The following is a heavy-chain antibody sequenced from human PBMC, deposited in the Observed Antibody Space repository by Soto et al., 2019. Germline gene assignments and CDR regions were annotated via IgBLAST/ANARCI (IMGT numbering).Heavy chain of an antibody. CDR3: ATHIVGATNNWFDP. Sequence: TSETLSLTCTVSGGSISSGDYYWSWIRQPPGKGLEWIGYIYYSGSTYYNPSLKSRVTISVDTSKNQFSLKLSSVTAADTAVYYCATHIVGATNNWFDPWGQGTLVTVSS. CDR1: GGSISSGDYY. J-gene: IGHJ5*02. CDR2: IYYSGST. D-gene: IGHD1-26*01. V-gene: IGHV4-30-4*01.